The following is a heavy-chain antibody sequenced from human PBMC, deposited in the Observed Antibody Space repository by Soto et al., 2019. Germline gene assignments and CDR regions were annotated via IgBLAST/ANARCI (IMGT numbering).Heavy chain of an antibody. D-gene: IGHD3-9*01. J-gene: IGHJ6*03. CDR1: GYTFTSYY. CDR3: ARVAGDYYDILTGYLPRDYYYYYMDV. V-gene: IGHV1-46*03. CDR2: INPSGGST. Sequence: ASVKVSCKASGYTFTSYYMHWVRQAPGQGLEWMGIINPSGGSTSYAQKFRGRVTMTRDTSTSTVYMELSSLRSEDTAVYYCARVAGDYYDILTGYLPRDYYYYYMDVWGKGTTVTVSS.